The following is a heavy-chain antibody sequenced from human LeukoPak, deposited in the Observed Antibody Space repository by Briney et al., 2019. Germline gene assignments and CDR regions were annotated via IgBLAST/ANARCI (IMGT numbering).Heavy chain of an antibody. CDR3: ARPAGIAVAGDAFDI. Sequence: ASVKVSCKAYGYTFTGYYMHWVRQAPGQGLEWMGWINPNSGGTNYAQKFQGWVTMTRDTSISTAYMELSRLRSDDTAVYYCARPAGIAVAGDAFDIWGQGTMVTVSS. J-gene: IGHJ3*02. CDR1: GYTFTGYY. D-gene: IGHD6-19*01. V-gene: IGHV1-2*04. CDR2: INPNSGGT.